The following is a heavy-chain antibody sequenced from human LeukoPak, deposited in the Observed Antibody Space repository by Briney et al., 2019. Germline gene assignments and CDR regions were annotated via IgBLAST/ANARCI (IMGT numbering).Heavy chain of an antibody. Sequence: GGSLRLSCAASGFTFSSYAMSWVRQAPGKGLEWVSAISGSGGSTYYADSVKGRFTISRDNSKNTLYLQMNSLRAEDTAVYYCATGTYYDFWSGYYIYWGQGTLVTVSS. CDR2: ISGSGGST. J-gene: IGHJ4*02. V-gene: IGHV3-23*01. CDR3: ATGTYYDFWSGYYIY. CDR1: GFTFSSYA. D-gene: IGHD3-3*01.